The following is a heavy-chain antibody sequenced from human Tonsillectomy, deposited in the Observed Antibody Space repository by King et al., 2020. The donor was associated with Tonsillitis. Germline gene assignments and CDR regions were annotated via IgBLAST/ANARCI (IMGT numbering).Heavy chain of an antibody. CDR3: ARAMCWTSCFGHYYYGMDV. J-gene: IGHJ6*02. CDR1: GGSVSSGRYF. D-gene: IGHD2-2*01. Sequence: QLQESGPGLVKPSETLSLTCTVSGGSVSSGRYFWNWIRQPPGKGLEWIGYTYDSGSTKYYPSLKSRVTISVDTSKNQFSLKLRSVTAADTAIYYCARAMCWTSCFGHYYYGMDVWGQGTTVTVSS. V-gene: IGHV4-61*01. CDR2: TYDSGST.